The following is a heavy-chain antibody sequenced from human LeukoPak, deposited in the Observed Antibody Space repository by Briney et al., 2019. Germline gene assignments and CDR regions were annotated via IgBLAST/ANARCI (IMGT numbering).Heavy chain of an antibody. CDR2: IKSKTDGGTT. V-gene: IGHV3-15*01. Sequence: GGSLRLSCAASGFTFSNAWMSWVRQAPGKGLEWVGRIKSKTDGGTTDYAAPVKGRFTISRDDSKNTLYLQMNSLKTEDTAVYYCTTDALFLYYYDSSGYYLYWGQGTLVTVSS. CDR3: TTDALFLYYYDSSGYYLY. CDR1: GFTFSNAW. D-gene: IGHD3-22*01. J-gene: IGHJ4*02.